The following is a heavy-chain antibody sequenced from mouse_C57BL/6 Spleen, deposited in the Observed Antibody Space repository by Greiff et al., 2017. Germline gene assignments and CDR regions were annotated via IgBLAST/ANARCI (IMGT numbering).Heavy chain of an antibody. CDR2: IDPDSGGT. V-gene: IGHV1-72*01. D-gene: IGHD2-1*01. CDR1: GFTFTSYW. Sequence: QVQLQQPGAELVKPGASVKLSCTASGFTFTSYWMHWVKQRPGRGLEWIGRIDPDSGGTKYTAKFKSKATMTVDKPSSTAYMQLSSLTSEDSAVYYCARSESYYYGYFDVWGTGTTVTVAS. J-gene: IGHJ1*03. CDR3: ARSESYYYGYFDV.